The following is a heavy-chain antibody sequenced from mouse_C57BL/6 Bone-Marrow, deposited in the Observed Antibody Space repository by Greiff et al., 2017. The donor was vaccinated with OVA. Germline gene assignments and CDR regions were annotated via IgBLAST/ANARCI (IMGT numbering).Heavy chain of an antibody. J-gene: IGHJ2*01. CDR3: ARGVLYYYGSSVFDY. D-gene: IGHD1-1*01. CDR2: IYPGDGDT. CDR1: GYAFSSSW. V-gene: IGHV1-82*01. Sequence: QVQLQQSGPELVKPGASVKISCKASGYAFSSSWMNWVKQRPGKGLEWIGRIYPGDGDTNYNGKFKGKATLTADKSSSTAYMQLSSLTSEDSAVYFCARGVLYYYGSSVFDYWGQGTTLTVSS.